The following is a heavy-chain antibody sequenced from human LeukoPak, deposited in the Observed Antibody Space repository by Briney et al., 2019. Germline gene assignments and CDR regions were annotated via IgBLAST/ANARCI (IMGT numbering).Heavy chain of an antibody. CDR3: AKDTPGRGVGGLSEL. V-gene: IGHV3-33*06. CDR1: GFTFSSYG. Sequence: PGGSLRLSCTASGFTFSSYGMHWVRQAPGKGLEWVAVIWYDGSNKYYADSVKGRFTITRNNSKNTLYLQMNSLRAEDTAVYYCAKDTPGRGVGGLSELWGQGTMVTVS. D-gene: IGHD3-16*01. CDR2: IWYDGSNK. J-gene: IGHJ3*01.